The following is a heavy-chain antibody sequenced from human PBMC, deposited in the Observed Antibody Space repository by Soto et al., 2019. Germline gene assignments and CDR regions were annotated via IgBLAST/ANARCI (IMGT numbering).Heavy chain of an antibody. D-gene: IGHD4-17*01. J-gene: IGHJ5*02. CDR2: ISYDGSNK. CDR1: GFTFSSYG. CDR3: AKGDYVNWFDP. Sequence: QVQLVESGGGVVQPGRSLRLSCAASGFTFSSYGMHWVRQAPGKGLGWVAVISYDGSNKYYADSVKGRFTISRDNSKNTLYLQMNSLRAEDTAVYYCAKGDYVNWFDPWGQGTLVTVSS. V-gene: IGHV3-30*18.